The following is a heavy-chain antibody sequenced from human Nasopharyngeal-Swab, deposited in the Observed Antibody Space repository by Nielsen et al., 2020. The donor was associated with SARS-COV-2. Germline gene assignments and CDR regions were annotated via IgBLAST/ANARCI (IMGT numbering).Heavy chain of an antibody. CDR2: MTPNNGAT. V-gene: IGHV1-8*01. CDR1: GYTFTTYD. J-gene: IGHJ4*02. CDR3: TRGVPDFGY. Sequence: ASVKVSCKAAGYTFTTYDSNWLRQATGQGLEWMGWMTPNNGATGYAQKFQGRVTLTWDTSISTAYMELSSLRSEDTAVYYCTRGVPDFGYWGQGTLVTVSS.